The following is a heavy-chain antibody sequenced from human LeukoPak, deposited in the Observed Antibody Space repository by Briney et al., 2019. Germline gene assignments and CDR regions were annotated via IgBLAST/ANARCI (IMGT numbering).Heavy chain of an antibody. CDR2: IYTSGST. CDR3: ARVKQQGFFDY. J-gene: IGHJ4*02. Sequence: SETLSLTCTVSGGSISSGSYYWSWIRQPAGKGLEWIGRIYTSGSTNYNPSLKSRVTISVDTSKNQFSLKLSSVTAADTAVYYCARVKQQGFFDYWGQGTLVTASS. CDR1: GGSISSGSYY. V-gene: IGHV4-61*02. D-gene: IGHD6-13*01.